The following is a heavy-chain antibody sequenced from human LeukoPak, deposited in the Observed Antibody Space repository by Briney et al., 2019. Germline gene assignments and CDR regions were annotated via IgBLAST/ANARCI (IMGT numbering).Heavy chain of an antibody. V-gene: IGHV3-48*04. D-gene: IGHD2-8*01. CDR2: ISSSGSTI. CDR1: GFTFSTFA. Sequence: PGGSLRLSCAASGFTFSTFAMIWVRQPPGKGLEWVSYISSSGSTIYCADSVKGRFTISRDNSKNSLYLQMNSLRAEDTAVYYCARALIGYYFDYWGQGTLVTVSS. J-gene: IGHJ4*02. CDR3: ARALIGYYFDY.